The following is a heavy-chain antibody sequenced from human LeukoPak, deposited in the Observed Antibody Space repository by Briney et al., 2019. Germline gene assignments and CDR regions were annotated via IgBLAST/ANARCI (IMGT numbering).Heavy chain of an antibody. CDR2: IWYDGSNR. CDR1: GFSFSSYA. V-gene: IGHV3-33*01. D-gene: IGHD5-18*01. Sequence: GSLRLSCAASGFSFSSYAMHWVRRAPGKGLEWVAVIWYDGSNRYYADSVTGRFTISRDNSKNTLYLQMNSLRVEDTAVYYCARGEELWPDYWGQGTLVTVSS. J-gene: IGHJ4*02. CDR3: ARGEELWPDY.